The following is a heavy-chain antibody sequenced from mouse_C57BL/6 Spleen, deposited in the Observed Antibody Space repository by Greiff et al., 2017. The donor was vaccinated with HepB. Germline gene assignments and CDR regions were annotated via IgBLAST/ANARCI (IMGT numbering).Heavy chain of an antibody. CDR2: IYPGSGST. J-gene: IGHJ2*01. Sequence: VQLKQSGAELVKPGASVKMSCKASGYTFTSYWITWVKQRPGQGLEWIGDIYPGSGSTNYTEKFKSKATLTVDTSSSTAYMQLSSLTSEDSAVYYCARVTTVDYWGQGTTLTGSS. CDR3: ARVTTVDY. CDR1: GYTFTSYW. D-gene: IGHD1-1*01. V-gene: IGHV1-55*01.